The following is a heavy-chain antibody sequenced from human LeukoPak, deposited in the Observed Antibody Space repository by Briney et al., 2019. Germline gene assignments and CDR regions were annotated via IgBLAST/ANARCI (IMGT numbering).Heavy chain of an antibody. CDR3: ARDLEWAAAGTNWFDP. Sequence: SETLSLTCTVSGGSISSYYWSWSRQPAGKGLEWIGRIYTSGSTNYNPSLKSRVTMSVDTSKNQFSLKLSSVTAADTAVYYCARDLEWAAAGTNWFDPWGQGTLVTVSS. J-gene: IGHJ5*02. D-gene: IGHD6-13*01. CDR2: IYTSGST. CDR1: GGSISSYY. V-gene: IGHV4-4*07.